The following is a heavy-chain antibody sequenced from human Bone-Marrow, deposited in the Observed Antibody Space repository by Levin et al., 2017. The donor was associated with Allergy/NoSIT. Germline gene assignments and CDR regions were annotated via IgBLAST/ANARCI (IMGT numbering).Heavy chain of an antibody. V-gene: IGHV3-30*18. Sequence: LSLTCAVSGVSVRTSGMHWVRQAPGKGLEWVGVISYNGINKYYADSVKGRFTISRDNSKNTLFLHMSSLRTEDTAVYYCAKTMVRGVTDFDSWGQGTRVTVSS. CDR3: AKTMVRGVTDFDS. D-gene: IGHD3-10*01. CDR2: ISYNGINK. CDR1: GVSVRTSG. J-gene: IGHJ4*02.